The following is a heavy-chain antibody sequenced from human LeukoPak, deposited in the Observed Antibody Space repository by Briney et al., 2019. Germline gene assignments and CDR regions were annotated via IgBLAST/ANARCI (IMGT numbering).Heavy chain of an antibody. CDR3: ARAKGSSSWYHY. Sequence: QSGGSLRLSCAASGFTFSSYAMSWVRQAPGKGLEWVSVIYSGGSTYYADSVKGRFTISRDNSKNTLYLQMNSLRAEDTAVYYCARAKGSSSWYHYWGQGTLVTVSS. CDR2: IYSGGST. D-gene: IGHD6-13*01. J-gene: IGHJ4*02. CDR1: GFTFSSYA. V-gene: IGHV3-66*01.